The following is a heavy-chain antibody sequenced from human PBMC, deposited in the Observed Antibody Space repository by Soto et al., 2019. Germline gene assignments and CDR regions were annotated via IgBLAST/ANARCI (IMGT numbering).Heavy chain of an antibody. V-gene: IGHV3-23*01. CDR3: AKDRVCSGGSCYSNYYYMEV. Sequence: SYAVSGVRKNQGKGLEWVSAISGSGGSTYYADSVKGRFTISRDNSTHTLYLQMNSLRAEDTAVYYRAKDRVCSGGSCYSNYYYMEVWGKGTTVTVSS. CDR1: SYA. J-gene: IGHJ6*03. CDR2: ISGSGGST. D-gene: IGHD2-15*01.